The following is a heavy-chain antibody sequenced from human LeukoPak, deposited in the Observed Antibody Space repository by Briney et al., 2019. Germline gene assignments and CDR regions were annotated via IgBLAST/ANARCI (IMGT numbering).Heavy chain of an antibody. Sequence: GGSLRLSCAASGFTFTSYDMHWVRQAPGKGLEWVALIWYDGSNTYYTDSVGGRFTISRDNSKRTLYLQMNGLRAEDTAIYYCAGDRKSGNFLGEFDHWGQGTLVTVSS. CDR1: GFTFTSYD. CDR3: AGDRKSGNFLGEFDH. V-gene: IGHV3-33*01. D-gene: IGHD1-26*01. CDR2: IWYDGSNT. J-gene: IGHJ5*02.